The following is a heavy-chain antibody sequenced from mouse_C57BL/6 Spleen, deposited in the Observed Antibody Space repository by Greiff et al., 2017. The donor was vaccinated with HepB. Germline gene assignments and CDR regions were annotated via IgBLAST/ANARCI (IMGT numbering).Heavy chain of an antibody. CDR3: TTSGDYDRGAWFAY. Sequence: EVQLQQSGAELVRPGASVKLSCTASGFNIKDDYMHWVKQRPEQGLEWIGWIDPENGDTEYASKFQGKATITADTSSNTAYLQLSSLTSEDTAVYYCTTSGDYDRGAWFAYWGQGTLVTVSA. V-gene: IGHV14-4*01. CDR2: IDPENGDT. CDR1: GFNIKDDY. J-gene: IGHJ3*01. D-gene: IGHD2-4*01.